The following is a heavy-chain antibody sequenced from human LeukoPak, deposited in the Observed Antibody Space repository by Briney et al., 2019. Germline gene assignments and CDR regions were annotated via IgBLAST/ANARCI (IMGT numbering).Heavy chain of an antibody. CDR2: IYYSGST. CDR3: ARSVHNWNDYFGY. V-gene: IGHV4-39*01. CDR1: GGSISSSSYY. Sequence: PSETLSLTCTVSGGSISSSSYYWGWIRQPPGKGLEWIGSIYYSGSTYYNPSLKSRVTISVDTSKNQFSLKLSSVTAADTAVYYCARSVHNWNDYFGYWGQGALVTVSS. D-gene: IGHD1-20*01. J-gene: IGHJ4*02.